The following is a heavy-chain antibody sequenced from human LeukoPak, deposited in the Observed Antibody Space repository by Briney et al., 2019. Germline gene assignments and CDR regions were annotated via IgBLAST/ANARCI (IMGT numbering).Heavy chain of an antibody. J-gene: IGHJ4*02. D-gene: IGHD6-19*01. V-gene: IGHV3-23*01. CDR2: ISGSGGVT. CDR3: AKSVGWVKYYFDY. CDR1: GITFNKYA. Sequence: GGSLRLSCAASGITFNKYAMSWVRQAPGKGLEWVSDISGSGGVTHYADSVKGRFTISRDNSKNTLHLQMNSLRAEDTAVYYCAKSVGWVKYYFDYWGQGTLVTVSS.